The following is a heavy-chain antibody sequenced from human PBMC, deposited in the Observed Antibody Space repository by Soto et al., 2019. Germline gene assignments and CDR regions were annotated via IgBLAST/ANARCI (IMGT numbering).Heavy chain of an antibody. CDR1: GFTFSTFS. CDR3: ARGPESGDF. J-gene: IGHJ4*02. CDR2: ISYDGSEK. Sequence: QVQLVESGGGVVQPGRSLRLSCATSGFTFSTFSMHWVRQAPGKGLEWVAHISYDGSEKDYADSVKGRFTISRDNSGNTLFLQMNSLTSEDTGVYYCARGPESGDFWGQGTLVTVPS. V-gene: IGHV3-30*04. D-gene: IGHD1-26*01.